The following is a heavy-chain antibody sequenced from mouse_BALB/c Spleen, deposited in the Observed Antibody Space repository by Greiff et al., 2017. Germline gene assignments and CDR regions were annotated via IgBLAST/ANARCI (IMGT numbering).Heavy chain of an antibody. J-gene: IGHJ1*01. Sequence: EVKLMESGPGLVKPSQSLSLTCSVTGYSITSGYYWNWIRQFPGNKLEWMGYISYDGSNNYNPSLKNRISITRDTSKNQFFLKLNSVTTEDTATYYCARGVGNYVGWYFDVWGAGTTVTVSS. V-gene: IGHV3-6*02. CDR3: ARGVGNYVGWYFDV. CDR1: GYSITSGYY. CDR2: ISYDGSN. D-gene: IGHD2-1*01.